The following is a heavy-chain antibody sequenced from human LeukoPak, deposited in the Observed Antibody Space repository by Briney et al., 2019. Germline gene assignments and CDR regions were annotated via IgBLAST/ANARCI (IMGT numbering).Heavy chain of an antibody. J-gene: IGHJ3*02. D-gene: IGHD5-18*01. Sequence: GGSLRLSCAASGFTSSDFYMSWIRQAPGKGLEWVSYISGSGTTIYYADSVRGRFTISRDNAKNSLYLQMNSLRAEDTAVYYCARDGYNYGPDAFDIWGQGTMVTVSS. CDR3: ARDGYNYGPDAFDI. CDR1: GFTSSDFY. CDR2: ISGSGTTI. V-gene: IGHV3-11*01.